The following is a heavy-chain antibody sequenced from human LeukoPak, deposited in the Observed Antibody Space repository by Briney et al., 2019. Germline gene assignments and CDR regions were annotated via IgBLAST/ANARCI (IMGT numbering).Heavy chain of an antibody. CDR2: ISSSSSYI. CDR3: ARAEYHDFWSGYYFVAGLIDY. CDR1: GFTFSSYS. J-gene: IGHJ4*02. Sequence: PGGSLRLSCAASGFTFSSYSMNWVRQAPGKGLEWVSSISSSSSYIYYADSVKGRFTISRDNAKNSLYLQMNSLRAEDTAVYYCARAEYHDFWSGYYFVAGLIDYWGQGTLVTVSS. V-gene: IGHV3-21*01. D-gene: IGHD3-3*01.